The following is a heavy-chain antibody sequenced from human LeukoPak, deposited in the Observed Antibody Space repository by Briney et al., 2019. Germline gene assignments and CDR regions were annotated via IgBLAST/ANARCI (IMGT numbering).Heavy chain of an antibody. D-gene: IGHD1-26*01. Sequence: SETLSLTCTVSGGPISSYYWSWIRQPPGRGLEWIGYIYYSGSTNYNPSLKSRVTISVDTSKNQFSLKLSSVTAADTAVYYCAGDVGATLDYWGQGTLVTVSS. CDR2: IYYSGST. J-gene: IGHJ4*02. CDR3: AGDVGATLDY. V-gene: IGHV4-59*01. CDR1: GGPISSYY.